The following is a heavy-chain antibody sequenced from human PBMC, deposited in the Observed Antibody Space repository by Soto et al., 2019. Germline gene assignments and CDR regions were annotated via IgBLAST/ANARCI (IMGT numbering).Heavy chain of an antibody. J-gene: IGHJ6*02. CDR1: GFTFSSYG. V-gene: IGHV3-33*01. D-gene: IGHD6-13*01. Sequence: QVQLVESGGGVVQPGRSLRLSCAASGFTFSSYGMHWVRQAPGTGLEWVAVVWYDGSNKYYADSVTGRLTNARDNSNNTLYLQMNSPRAEDTAVYYCASSLTAAYSSSWSESDYYYYCVDVCGQGTTVTVSS. CDR2: VWYDGSNK. CDR3: ASSLTAAYSSSWSESDYYYYCVDV.